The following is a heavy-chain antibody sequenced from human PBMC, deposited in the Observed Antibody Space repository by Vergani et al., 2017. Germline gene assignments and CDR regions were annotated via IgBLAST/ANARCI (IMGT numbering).Heavy chain of an antibody. CDR3: SRDINCGDYNWFDG. CDR2: IYYSGST. CDR1: GGSISSGGYY. D-gene: IGHD4-17*01. Sequence: QVQLQESGPGLVKPSQTLSLTCTVSGGSISSGGYYWCWIRQHPGKGLEWIGYIYYSGSTYYNPSLKSRVTISVDTSKNQFSLKLSSVTAAGTAVYYCSRDINCGDYNWFDGWREGSLVTVSS. J-gene: IGHJ5*02. V-gene: IGHV4-31*03.